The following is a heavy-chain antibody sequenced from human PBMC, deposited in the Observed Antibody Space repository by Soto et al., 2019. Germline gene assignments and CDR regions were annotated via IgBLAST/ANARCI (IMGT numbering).Heavy chain of an antibody. CDR1: GLTFSTSG. CDR2: ISYDGSNK. Sequence: PGGSLRLSCADSGLTFSTSGMHWVRQAPGKGLEWVAVISYDGSNKYYRDSVKGRFTISRDNSKNTLYLQMNSLRLEDTAVYHCAEVARTPAMVTPPSLFGLGGWGQGTTVTVSS. CDR3: AEVARTPAMVTPPSLFGLGG. V-gene: IGHV3-30*18. D-gene: IGHD5-18*01. J-gene: IGHJ6*02.